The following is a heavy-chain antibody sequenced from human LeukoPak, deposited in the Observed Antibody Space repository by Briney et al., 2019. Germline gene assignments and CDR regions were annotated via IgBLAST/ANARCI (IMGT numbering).Heavy chain of an antibody. CDR1: GYTFTSYY. CDR2: INPSGGST. D-gene: IGHD1-14*01. V-gene: IGHV1-46*01. Sequence: SVTVSCKASGYTFTSYYMHWVRQAPGQGLEWMGIINPSGGSTSYAQKFRGRVTMTRDTSTSTVYMELSSLRSEDTAVYYCARQPGGEDWFDPRGQGKLVTVSS. CDR3: ARQPGGEDWFDP. J-gene: IGHJ5*02.